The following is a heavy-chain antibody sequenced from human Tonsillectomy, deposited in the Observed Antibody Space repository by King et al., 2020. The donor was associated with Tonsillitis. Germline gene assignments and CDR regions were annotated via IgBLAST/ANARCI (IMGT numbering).Heavy chain of an antibody. CDR1: GYTFTNYA. CDR2: SDAGNGNT. V-gene: IGHV1-3*01. J-gene: IGHJ3*02. Sequence: QLVQSGAEVKKPGASVKVSCKASGYTFTNYAIHWVRQAPGQRLEWIGWSDAGNGNTKYSQNFGRRVTITRDTSASTAYMDLSGLRSEDTAVYYCARDRDAFDIWGQGTMVTVSS. CDR3: ARDRDAFDI.